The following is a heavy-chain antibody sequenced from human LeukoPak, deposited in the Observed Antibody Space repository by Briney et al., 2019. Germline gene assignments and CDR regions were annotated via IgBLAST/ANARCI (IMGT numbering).Heavy chain of an antibody. CDR2: IRYDGSNK. D-gene: IGHD5-18*01. Sequence: PGGSLRLSCAASGFTLSSYGMHWVRQAPGKGLEWVAFIRYDGSNKYYADSVKGRFTISRDNSKNTLYLQMNSLRAEDTAVYYCAKGDTAMDPIDYWGQGTLVTVSS. J-gene: IGHJ4*02. CDR1: GFTLSSYG. V-gene: IGHV3-30*02. CDR3: AKGDTAMDPIDY.